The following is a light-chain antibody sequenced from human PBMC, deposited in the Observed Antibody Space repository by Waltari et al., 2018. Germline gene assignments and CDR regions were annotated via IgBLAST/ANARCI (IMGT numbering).Light chain of an antibody. Sequence: EIVLTQSPGTLSLSPGERATLSCRASQSVSRTLAWHQPQPGQAPNLLIYGASIRATGIPDRFTGSGSGTDFSLTISSLEPEDFAIYFCQHYVRLPATFGQGTKVEIK. CDR2: GAS. V-gene: IGKV3-20*01. CDR3: QHYVRLPAT. J-gene: IGKJ1*01. CDR1: QSVSRT.